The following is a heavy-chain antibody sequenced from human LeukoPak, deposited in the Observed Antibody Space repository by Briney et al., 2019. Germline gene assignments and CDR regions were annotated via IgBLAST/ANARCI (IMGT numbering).Heavy chain of an antibody. D-gene: IGHD3-10*01. CDR3: AGGATPGVF. J-gene: IGHJ4*02. Sequence: SETLSLTRAVYGGSFSDYYWNWIRQPPGKGLEWIGEINQSGTTNYNPSLKSRLTISLDTSKNHLFLKLTSATAADTALYYCAGGATPGVFWGQGILVTVSA. V-gene: IGHV4-34*01. CDR1: GGSFSDYY. CDR2: INQSGTT.